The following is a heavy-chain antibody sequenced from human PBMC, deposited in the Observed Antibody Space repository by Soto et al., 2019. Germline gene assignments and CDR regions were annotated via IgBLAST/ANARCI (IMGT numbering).Heavy chain of an antibody. CDR1: GYTFTSYG. V-gene: IGHV1-18*01. Sequence: QVQLVQSGAEVKKPGASVKVSCKASGYTFTSYGISWVRQAPGQGLERMGWISAYNGNTNYGQKLQGRDTMTIDTSRRPAYMEPRSLRSADTAVYYCARVVLMVYAILRGWFDPWGQGTLVTVSS. CDR2: ISAYNGNT. J-gene: IGHJ5*02. D-gene: IGHD2-8*01. CDR3: ARVVLMVYAILRGWFDP.